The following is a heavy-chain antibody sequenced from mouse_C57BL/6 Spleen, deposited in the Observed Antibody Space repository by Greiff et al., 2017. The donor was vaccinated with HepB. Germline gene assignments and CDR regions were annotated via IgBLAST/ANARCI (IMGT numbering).Heavy chain of an antibody. V-gene: IGHV1-64*01. CDR3: ATLGHYYAMDY. CDR2: IHPNSGST. Sequence: QVQLQQPGAELVKPGASVKLSCKASGYTFTSYWMHWVKQRPGQGLEWIGMIHPNSGSTNYNEKFKSKATLTVDKSSSTAYMQLSSLTSEDSAVYYCATLGHYYAMDYWGQGTSVTVSS. D-gene: IGHD4-1*01. CDR1: GYTFTSYW. J-gene: IGHJ4*01.